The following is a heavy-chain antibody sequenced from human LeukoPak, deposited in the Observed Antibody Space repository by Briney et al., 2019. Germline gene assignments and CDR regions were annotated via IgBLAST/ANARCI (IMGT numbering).Heavy chain of an antibody. CDR1: GASTNSYY. Sequence: SETLSLTCSVSGASTNSYYWDWIRQPPGKGLEWIGNTYYSGSTNYNPSLSSRVTISLDTSKNQFSLKMTSVTAADTAVYYCAKDWELGSWGQGTLVTISS. CDR3: AKDWELGS. CDR2: TYYSGST. J-gene: IGHJ5*02. D-gene: IGHD1-26*01. V-gene: IGHV4-59*01.